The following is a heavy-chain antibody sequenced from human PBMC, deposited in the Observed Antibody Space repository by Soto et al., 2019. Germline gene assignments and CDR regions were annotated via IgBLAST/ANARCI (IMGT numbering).Heavy chain of an antibody. D-gene: IGHD3-22*01. CDR3: ARVRSGYYPTLDY. CDR1: GFTFSNYG. Sequence: QVQLVESGGGVVQPGGSLRLSCAASGFTFSNYGMHWVRQAPGKGLEWVAVIWYDGSNRYYADSVRGRFTISRDNSKNTLYLQMNSLRAEDTAVFYCARVRSGYYPTLDYWGQGTLVTVSS. V-gene: IGHV3-33*01. J-gene: IGHJ4*02. CDR2: IWYDGSNR.